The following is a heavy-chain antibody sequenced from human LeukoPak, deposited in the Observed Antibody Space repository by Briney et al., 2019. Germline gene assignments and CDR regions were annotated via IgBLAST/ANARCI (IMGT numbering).Heavy chain of an antibody. CDR3: ARSSGITIFGVVHPFDP. CDR2: ISYDGSNK. D-gene: IGHD3-3*01. J-gene: IGHJ5*02. CDR1: GFTFSSYG. V-gene: IGHV3-30*03. Sequence: GGSLRLSFAASGFTFSSYGMHWVRQAPGKGLEWVAVISYDGSNKYYADSVKGRFTVSRDNSKNTVYLQMNSLRAEDTAVYHCARSSGITIFGVVHPFDPWGQGTLVTVSS.